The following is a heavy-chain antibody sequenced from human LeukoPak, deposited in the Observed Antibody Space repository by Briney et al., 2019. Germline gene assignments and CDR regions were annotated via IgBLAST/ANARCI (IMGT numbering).Heavy chain of an antibody. J-gene: IGHJ5*02. CDR1: GFTFDDYA. V-gene: IGHV3-9*01. D-gene: IGHD3-22*01. Sequence: PGRSLRLSCAASGFTFDDYAMHWVRQAPGKCLEWVSGISWNSGSIGYADSVKGRFTISRDNAKNSLYLQMNSLRAEDTALYYCGCVGCYDSTPHGPWGQGTLVTVSS. CDR3: GCVGCYDSTPHGP. CDR2: ISWNSGSI.